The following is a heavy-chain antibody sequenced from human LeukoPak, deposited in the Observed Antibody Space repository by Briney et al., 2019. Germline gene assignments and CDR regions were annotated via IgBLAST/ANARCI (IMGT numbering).Heavy chain of an antibody. J-gene: IGHJ6*03. CDR2: IRYDGSNK. Sequence: GGSLRLSCAASGFTFSSYGMHWVRQAPGKGLEWVAFIRYDGSNKYYADSVKGRFTISRDNSKNTLYLQMNSLRAEDTAVYYCARGPKNYYYYMDVWGKGTTVTVSS. V-gene: IGHV3-30*02. CDR1: GFTFSSYG. CDR3: ARGPKNYYYYMDV.